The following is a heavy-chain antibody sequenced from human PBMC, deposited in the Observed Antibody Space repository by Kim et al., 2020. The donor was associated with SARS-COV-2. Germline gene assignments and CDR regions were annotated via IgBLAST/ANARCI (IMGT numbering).Heavy chain of an antibody. CDR2: IYYTGST. CDR1: GGSISGSY. J-gene: IGHJ4*02. Sequence: SETLSLTCTVSGGSISGSYWSWIRQPPGKGLEWIGYIYYTGSTNYNPSLKSRVTISVDTSKNQFSLKLSSVTAADTAVYYCARHGKREGYCSTSCYGGIDYWGQGTLVTVSS. CDR3: ARHGKREGYCSTSCYGGIDY. D-gene: IGHD2-2*01. V-gene: IGHV4-59*08.